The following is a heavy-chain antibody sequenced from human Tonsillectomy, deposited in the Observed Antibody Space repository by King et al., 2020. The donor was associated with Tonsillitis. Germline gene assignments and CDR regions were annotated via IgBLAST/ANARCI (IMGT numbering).Heavy chain of an antibody. Sequence: VQLVESGGGLVQPGRSLRLSCAASGFTFDDYAMHRVRQAPGKGLEWVSGISWNSGSIDKADSVKGRFTISRDNAKNSLYLQMNSLRAEDTALYYCAKDGASSSWYAVDYFDYWGQGTLVTVPS. J-gene: IGHJ4*02. CDR1: GFTFDDYA. V-gene: IGHV3-9*01. D-gene: IGHD6-13*01. CDR3: AKDGASSSWYAVDYFDY. CDR2: ISWNSGSI.